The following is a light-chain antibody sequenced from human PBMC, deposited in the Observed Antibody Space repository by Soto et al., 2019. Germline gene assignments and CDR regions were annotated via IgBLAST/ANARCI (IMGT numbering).Light chain of an antibody. CDR1: QSVSSNN. CDR3: QQYGRSPFT. J-gene: IGKJ3*01. CDR2: GAS. V-gene: IGKV3-20*01. Sequence: EIVLTQSPGTLSLSPGERATLSCRASQSVSSNNLAWYQQRPGQAPRVVIYGASTRATGIPERFSGSGSGTDFTLTISRLVPEDFEVYYCQQYGRSPFTFGPGTKVDIK.